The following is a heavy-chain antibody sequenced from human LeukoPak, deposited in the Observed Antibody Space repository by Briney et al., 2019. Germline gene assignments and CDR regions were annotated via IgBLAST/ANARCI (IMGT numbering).Heavy chain of an antibody. J-gene: IGHJ4*02. Sequence: PSAALSLTCTVSGGSIISYYWSWIRQPPGKGLEWIGYIYYSGSTNYNPSLKSRVTISVDTSKNQFSLKLSSVTAADTAVYYCARGEHYDFWRDLGHFDYWGQGTLVTVSS. V-gene: IGHV4-59*01. CDR2: IYYSGST. CDR1: GGSIISYY. CDR3: ARGEHYDFWRDLGHFDY. D-gene: IGHD3-3*01.